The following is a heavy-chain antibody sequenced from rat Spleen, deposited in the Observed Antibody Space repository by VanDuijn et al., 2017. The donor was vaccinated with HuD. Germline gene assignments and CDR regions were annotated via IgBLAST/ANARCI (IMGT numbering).Heavy chain of an antibody. CDR2: ISYDGGST. CDR3: TTDTMMVVIFDY. CDR1: GFTFSNYG. D-gene: IGHD1-12*02. J-gene: IGHJ2*01. V-gene: IGHV5-20*01. Sequence: EVQLVESGGGLVQPGRSMKLSCAASGFTFSNYGMAWVRQAPKKGLEWVAYISYDGGSTYYRDSVKGRFTISRDNAKSTLYLQMDSLRSEDTATYYCTTDTMMVVIFDYWGQGVMVTVSS.